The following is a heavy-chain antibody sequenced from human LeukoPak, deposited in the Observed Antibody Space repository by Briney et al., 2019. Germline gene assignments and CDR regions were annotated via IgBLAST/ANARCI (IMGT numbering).Heavy chain of an antibody. V-gene: IGHV3-11*04. J-gene: IGHJ4*02. CDR2: ISSGGSTI. D-gene: IGHD1-26*01. CDR3: ARVISGSLDY. CDR1: GFTFSDYY. Sequence: GGSLRLSCAASGFTFSDYYMNWIRQAPGKGLEWVSYISSGGSTIHYADSVKGRFTISRDNAKNSLYLQMNSLRAEDTAVYYCARVISGSLDYWGQGTLVTVSS.